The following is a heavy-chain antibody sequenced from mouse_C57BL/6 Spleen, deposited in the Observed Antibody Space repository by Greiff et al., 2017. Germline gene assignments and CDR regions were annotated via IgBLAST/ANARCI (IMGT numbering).Heavy chain of an antibody. CDR3: AKEGTGTGGMDY. Sequence: QVQLQQPGAELVKPGASVKLSFKASGYTFPSYWMHLVKQRPGQGLEWIGMIPPNSGSTNYNEKFKSKATLTVDKSSSTAYMQLSSLTSEDSAVYYCAKEGTGTGGMDYWGQGTSVTVSS. V-gene: IGHV1-64*01. D-gene: IGHD4-1*01. J-gene: IGHJ4*01. CDR1: GYTFPSYW. CDR2: IPPNSGST.